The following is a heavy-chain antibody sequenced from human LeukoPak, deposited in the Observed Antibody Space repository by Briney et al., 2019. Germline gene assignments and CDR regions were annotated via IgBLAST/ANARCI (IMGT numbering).Heavy chain of an antibody. CDR3: ARAAAGDYYYYYKDV. V-gene: IGHV1-18*01. D-gene: IGHD6-13*01. J-gene: IGHJ6*03. CDR2: ISAYNGNT. CDR1: GYTFTSYG. Sequence: ASVKVSCKASGYTFTSYGISWVRQAPGQGLEWMGWISAYNGNTNYAQKLQGRVTMTTDTSTSTAYMELRSLRSDDTAVYYCARAAAGDYYYYYKDVWGKGTTVTVSS.